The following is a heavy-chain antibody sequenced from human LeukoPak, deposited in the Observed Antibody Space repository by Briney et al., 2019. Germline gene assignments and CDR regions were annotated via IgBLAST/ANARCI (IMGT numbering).Heavy chain of an antibody. CDR1: GYTLTELS. V-gene: IGHV1-24*01. D-gene: IGHD6-19*01. Sequence: ASVKVSCKVSGYTLTELSMHWVRQAPGKGLEGVGGFDPECGEAINAQKFQGRVTVTEDTSTDTAYRELSSLRSGDTAVYYCATDPPAVADPDYFDYWGQGTLVTVSS. J-gene: IGHJ4*02. CDR3: ATDPPAVADPDYFDY. CDR2: FDPECGEA.